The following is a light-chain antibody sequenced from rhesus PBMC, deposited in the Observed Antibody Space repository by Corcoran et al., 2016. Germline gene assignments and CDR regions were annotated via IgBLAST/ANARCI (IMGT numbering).Light chain of an antibody. CDR2: TAP. J-gene: IGKJ1*01. Sequence: DIQMTQSSSSLSASVGDTVTITCRASQDISRYLNWFQQKPGKAPNLLIYTAPNLESGVPSRFSDRGTGTEFTLTISNLQPEDFASYYCLQHKSYPRTFGQGTKVEIK. CDR3: LQHKSYPRT. CDR1: QDISRY. V-gene: IGKV1-28*02.